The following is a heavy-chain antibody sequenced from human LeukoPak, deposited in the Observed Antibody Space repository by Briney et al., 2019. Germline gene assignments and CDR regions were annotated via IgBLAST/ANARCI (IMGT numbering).Heavy chain of an antibody. Sequence: ASVKVSCKASGYTFTSYYIHWVRQAPGQGLELMGIINPSGGSTNYAQKFQGRVAMTRDTSTSTVYMELSSLRSEDTAVYYCARGLDYYDTTKGLDYWGQGTLVTVSS. J-gene: IGHJ4*02. CDR3: ARGLDYYDTTKGLDY. V-gene: IGHV1-46*01. CDR2: INPSGGST. D-gene: IGHD3-22*01. CDR1: GYTFTSYY.